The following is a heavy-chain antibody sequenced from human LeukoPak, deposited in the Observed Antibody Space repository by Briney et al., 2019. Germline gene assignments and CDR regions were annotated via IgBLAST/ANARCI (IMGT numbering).Heavy chain of an antibody. CDR2: IRSKATGGTT. J-gene: IGHJ4*02. CDR1: GFTFGDYA. V-gene: IGHV3-49*04. Sequence: GGSLRLSCTASGFTFGDYAMSWVRQAPGKGLEWVGLIRSKATGGTTEYAASVKGRFTISRDDSKSIAYLQMNSLRAEDTAVYYCARDLGYSSGPNYWGQGTRVTVSS. D-gene: IGHD6-19*01. CDR3: ARDLGYSSGPNY.